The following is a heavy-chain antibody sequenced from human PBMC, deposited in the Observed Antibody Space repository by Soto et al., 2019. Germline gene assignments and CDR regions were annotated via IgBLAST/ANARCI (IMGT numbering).Heavy chain of an antibody. CDR2: IYYSGST. Sequence: QVQLQESGPGLVKPSQTLSLTCTVSGGSISSGGYYWSWIRQHPGKGLEWIGYIYYSGSTYYNPSLKIRVTLSVDTSKNQFSLKLSSVAAADTAVYYCARVSEGYYYDSSGQEGFDIWGQGTMVTVSS. CDR3: ARVSEGYYYDSSGQEGFDI. V-gene: IGHV4-31*03. J-gene: IGHJ3*02. CDR1: GGSISSGGYY. D-gene: IGHD3-22*01.